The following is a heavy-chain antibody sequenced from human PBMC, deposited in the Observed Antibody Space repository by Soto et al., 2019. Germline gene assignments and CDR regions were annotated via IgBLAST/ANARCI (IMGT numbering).Heavy chain of an antibody. Sequence: QVQLVQSGAEVKKPGASVKVSCKASGYTFTGYYMHWVRQAPGQGLEWMGWINPNSGGTNYAQKFQGWVTMTRDTSISTAYMELSRLRSDDTAVYYCATGTYDYVWGSYRYTRPYGMDVWGRGTTVTVSS. CDR1: GYTFTGYY. J-gene: IGHJ6*02. D-gene: IGHD3-16*02. CDR2: INPNSGGT. V-gene: IGHV1-2*04. CDR3: ATGTYDYVWGSYRYTRPYGMDV.